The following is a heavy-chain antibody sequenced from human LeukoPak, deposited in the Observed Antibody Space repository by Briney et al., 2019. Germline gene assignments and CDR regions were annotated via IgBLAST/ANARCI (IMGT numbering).Heavy chain of an antibody. Sequence: SETLSLTCAVYGGSFSGYYWSWIRQPPGKGLEWFGEINHSGSTNYNPSLKSRVTISVDTSKNQFSLKLSSVTAADTAVYYCARGSFKPYCSGGSCYSYFDYWGQGTLVTVSS. CDR3: ARGSFKPYCSGGSCYSYFDY. CDR1: GGSFSGYY. D-gene: IGHD2-15*01. J-gene: IGHJ4*02. V-gene: IGHV4-34*01. CDR2: INHSGST.